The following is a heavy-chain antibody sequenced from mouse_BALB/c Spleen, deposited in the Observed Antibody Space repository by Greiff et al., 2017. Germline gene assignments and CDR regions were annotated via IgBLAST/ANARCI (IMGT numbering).Heavy chain of an antibody. CDR3: ARGEVWFAY. Sequence: EVKLVESGGGLVQPGGSLKLSCAASGFTFSSYGMSWVRQTPDKRLELVATINSNGGSTYYPDSVKGRFTISRDNAKNTLYLQMSSLKSEDTAMYYCARGEVWFAYWGQGTLVTVSA. CDR2: INSNGGST. J-gene: IGHJ3*01. V-gene: IGHV5-6-3*01. CDR1: GFTFSSYG.